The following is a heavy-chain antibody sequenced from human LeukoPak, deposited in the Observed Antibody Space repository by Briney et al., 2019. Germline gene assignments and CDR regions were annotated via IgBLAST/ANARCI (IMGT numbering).Heavy chain of an antibody. CDR1: GYTFTSYG. V-gene: IGHV1-18*01. CDR3: ARDLLYGYNHVEDFDY. J-gene: IGHJ4*02. CDR2: ISAYNGNT. Sequence: ASVKVSCKASGYTFTSYGISWVRQAPGQGLEWMGWISAYNGNTNYAQKLQGRVTMTTDTSTSTAYMELRSLRSDDTAVYYCARDLLYGYNHVEDFDYWGQGTLVTVSS. D-gene: IGHD5-24*01.